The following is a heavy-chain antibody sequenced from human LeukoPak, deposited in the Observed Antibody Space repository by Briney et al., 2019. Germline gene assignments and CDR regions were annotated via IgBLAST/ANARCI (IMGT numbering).Heavy chain of an antibody. J-gene: IGHJ4*02. V-gene: IGHV4-39*01. D-gene: IGHD6-19*01. CDR1: GGSISSSSYY. CDR3: ARRVSSGWYYFDY. Sequence: SETLSLTCTVSGGSISSSSYYWGWIRQPPGKGLEWIGSIYYSGSTYYNPSLKGRVTISVDTSKNQFSLKLSSVTAADTAVYYCARRVSSGWYYFDYWGQGTLVTVSS. CDR2: IYYSGST.